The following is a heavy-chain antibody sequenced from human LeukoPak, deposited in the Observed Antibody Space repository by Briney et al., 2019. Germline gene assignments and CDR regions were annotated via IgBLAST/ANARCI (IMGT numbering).Heavy chain of an antibody. J-gene: IGHJ4*02. CDR3: ARDLPRRAHEDY. CDR1: GFTFSDYD. Sequence: GGSLRLSCVASGFTFSDYDMSWIRQAPGRGPEWISHISGSGKVTYHVDSVKSRFTISRDNAKNSLYPQMNSLRAEDTAVYYCARDLPRRAHEDYWGQGTLVTVSS. CDR2: ISGSGKVT. V-gene: IGHV3-11*04.